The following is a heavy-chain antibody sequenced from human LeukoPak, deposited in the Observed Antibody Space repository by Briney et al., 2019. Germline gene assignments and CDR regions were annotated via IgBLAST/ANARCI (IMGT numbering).Heavy chain of an antibody. CDR2: IRDKDWRGTR. Sequence: GVSLRLSCTGSGFPFSEHPITWLRQAPGKGLEWIGFIRDKDWRGTRQYAPSVKGRFTISRDDSKSMAYLQMDSLRIEDTAIYYCARGRYGDYTDWGQGTLVVVSS. D-gene: IGHD4-17*01. CDR3: ARGRYGDYTD. V-gene: IGHV3-49*03. J-gene: IGHJ4*02. CDR1: GFPFSEHP.